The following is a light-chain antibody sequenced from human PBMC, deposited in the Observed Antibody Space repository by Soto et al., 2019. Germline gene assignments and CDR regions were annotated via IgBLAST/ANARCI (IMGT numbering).Light chain of an antibody. V-gene: IGKV3-20*01. CDR3: QQYGSSGT. CDR2: DTS. J-gene: IGKJ1*01. CDR1: QSVSSY. Sequence: EIVLTQSPATLSLSPGGRATLSCWASQSVSSYLAWYQQKPGQAPRLLIYDTSNRATGIPDRFSGSGSGTDFTLTISRLEPEDFAVYYCQQYGSSGTFGQGTKGDIK.